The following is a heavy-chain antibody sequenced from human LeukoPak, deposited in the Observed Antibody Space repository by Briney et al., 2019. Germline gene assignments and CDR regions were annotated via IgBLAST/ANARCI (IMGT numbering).Heavy chain of an antibody. CDR2: INPNSGGT. V-gene: IGHV1-2*02. J-gene: IGHJ4*02. D-gene: IGHD6-25*01. CDR3: ARDPAQYNSAEIDF. CDR1: GYTFTDYY. Sequence: ASVKVSCKASGYTFTDYYLHWVRQVPGEGLEWMGWINPNSGGTNYAQKFQGRVTVTKNTSITTAYMELSSLRSDDTAVFFCARDPAQYNSAEIDFWGQGTLVTVSS.